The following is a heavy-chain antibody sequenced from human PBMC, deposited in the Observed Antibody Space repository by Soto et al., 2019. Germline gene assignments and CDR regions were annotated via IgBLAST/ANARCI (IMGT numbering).Heavy chain of an antibody. CDR1: GFTFSSYW. CDR3: PRDWDIVVVPAANSPGAFDI. V-gene: IGHV3-7*01. J-gene: IGHJ3*02. CDR2: IKQDGSEK. Sequence: GGSLRLSCAASGFTFSSYWMSWVRQAPGKGLEWVANIKQDGSEKYYVDSVKGRFTISRDNAKNSLYLQMNSLRAEDTAVYYCPRDWDIVVVPAANSPGAFDIWGQGTMVTVSS. D-gene: IGHD2-2*01.